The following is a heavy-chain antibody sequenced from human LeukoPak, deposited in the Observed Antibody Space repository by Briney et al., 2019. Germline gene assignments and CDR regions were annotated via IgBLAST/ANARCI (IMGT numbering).Heavy chain of an antibody. CDR3: ARDPEISNSGRYCFDY. Sequence: ASVKVSCKASGYTFTSYYMHWVRQAPGQGLEWMGIINPSGGSTSYAQKFQGRVTMTRDTSTSTVYMELSSLRSEDTAVYYCARDPEISNSGRYCFDYWGQGTPVTVSS. D-gene: IGHD1-26*01. CDR2: INPSGGST. V-gene: IGHV1-46*01. CDR1: GYTFTSYY. J-gene: IGHJ4*02.